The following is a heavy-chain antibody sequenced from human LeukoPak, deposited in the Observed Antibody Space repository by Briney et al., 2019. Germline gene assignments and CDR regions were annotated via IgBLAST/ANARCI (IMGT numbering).Heavy chain of an antibody. V-gene: IGHV1-69*13. D-gene: IGHD5-18*01. CDR3: AGGYSYGFYYYYMDV. CDR1: GGTFSSYA. Sequence: GASVKVSCKASGGTFSSYAISWVRQAPGQGLEWMGGIIPIFGTANYAQKFQGRVTITADESTSTAYMELSSLRSEDTAVYYCAGGYSYGFYYYYMDVWGKGTTVTISS. CDR2: IIPIFGTA. J-gene: IGHJ6*03.